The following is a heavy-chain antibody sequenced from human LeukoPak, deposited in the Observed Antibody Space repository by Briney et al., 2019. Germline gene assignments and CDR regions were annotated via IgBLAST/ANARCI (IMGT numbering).Heavy chain of an antibody. J-gene: IGHJ6*04. Sequence: GSLVLSCAASGFLFNNYWMSWVRQAPGKGLEWVGNIDERGSGKWYVDSVKGRFTISRDNAKNSLYLQMNSLRAEDTAVYYCAELGITMIGGVWGKGTTVTISS. V-gene: IGHV3-7*01. D-gene: IGHD3-10*02. CDR3: AELGITMIGGV. CDR2: IDERGSGK. CDR1: GFLFNNYW.